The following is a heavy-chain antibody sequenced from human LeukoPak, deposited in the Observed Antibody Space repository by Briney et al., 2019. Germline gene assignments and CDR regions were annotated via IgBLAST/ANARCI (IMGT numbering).Heavy chain of an antibody. Sequence: GGSLRLSCAASGFTFSSYAMCWVRQAPGKGLEWVSYISSSGSTIYYADSVKGRFTISRDNAKNSLYLQMNSLRAEDTAVYYCAREEYSGSYPLGYWGQGTLVTVSS. J-gene: IGHJ4*02. CDR3: AREEYSGSYPLGY. D-gene: IGHD1-26*01. CDR2: ISSSGSTI. V-gene: IGHV3-48*03. CDR1: GFTFSSYA.